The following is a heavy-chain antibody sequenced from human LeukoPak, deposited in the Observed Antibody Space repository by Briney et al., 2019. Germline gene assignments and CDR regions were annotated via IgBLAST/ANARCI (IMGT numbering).Heavy chain of an antibody. CDR3: ARGRNVVPAAGACMDV. CDR2: INHSGST. V-gene: IGHV4-34*01. J-gene: IGHJ6*02. Sequence: RPSETLSLTCAVYGGSFSGYYWSWIRQPPGKGLEWIGEINHSGSTNYDPSLKSRVTISVDTSKNQFSLKLSSVTAADTAVYYCARGRNVVPAAGACMDVWGQGTTVTVSS. D-gene: IGHD2-2*01. CDR1: GGSFSGYY.